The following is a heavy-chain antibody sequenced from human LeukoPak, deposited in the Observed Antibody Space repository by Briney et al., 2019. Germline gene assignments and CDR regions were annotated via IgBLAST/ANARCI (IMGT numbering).Heavy chain of an antibody. Sequence: PSETLSLTCTVSGDSISSYYWSWIRQPPGKGLDWIGYMDNSGSTNYNPSLKSRVTMSVDTSKNQFSLKLSSVTAADTAVYYCARDPGVTAGTGYYYYYYMDVWGKGTTVTVSS. V-gene: IGHV4-59*01. CDR1: GDSISSYY. CDR3: ARDPGVTAGTGYYYYYYMDV. D-gene: IGHD6-13*01. J-gene: IGHJ6*03. CDR2: MDNSGST.